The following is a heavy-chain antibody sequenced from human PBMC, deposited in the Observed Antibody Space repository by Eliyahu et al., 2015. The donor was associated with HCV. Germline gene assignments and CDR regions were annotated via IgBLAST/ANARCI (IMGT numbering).Heavy chain of an antibody. V-gene: IGHV1-46*01. Sequence: QVQLVQSGAEVKKPGASVKVSCKASGYTFTTYYMHWVRPAPGQGLEWRGVINPSGGSTAYAQKFQGRVTMTRDTSTSTVYMELSGLRSEDTAVYFCARVKGVAGLNWFDPWGQGTLVTVSS. CDR2: INPSGGST. D-gene: IGHD6-19*01. CDR1: GYTFTTYY. CDR3: ARVKGVAGLNWFDP. J-gene: IGHJ5*02.